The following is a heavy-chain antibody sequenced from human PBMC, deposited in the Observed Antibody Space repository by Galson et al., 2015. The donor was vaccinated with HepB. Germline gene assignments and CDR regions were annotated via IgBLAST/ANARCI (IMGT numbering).Heavy chain of an antibody. Sequence: SLRLSCAASGFTFDNYGMNWVRQAPGKGLEWVSGINWNGDNTYYADSVRGRITISRDNAKNSLYLQMNSLRGEDTALYYCARGPTGYYDSGGYYYYYWGQGTLVTVSS. CDR3: ARGPTGYYDSGGYYYYY. V-gene: IGHV3-20*04. D-gene: IGHD3-22*01. CDR2: INWNGDNT. J-gene: IGHJ4*02. CDR1: GFTFDNYG.